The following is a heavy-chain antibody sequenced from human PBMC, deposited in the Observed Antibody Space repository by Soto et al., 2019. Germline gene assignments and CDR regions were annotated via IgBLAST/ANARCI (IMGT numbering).Heavy chain of an antibody. V-gene: IGHV3-33*01. D-gene: IGHD3-22*01. Sequence: PGGSLRLSCAASGFTFSSYGMHWVRQAPGKGLEWVAVIWYDGSNKYYADSVKGRFTISRDNSKNTLYLQMNSLRAEDTAVYYCARDPGYYYGSSAITPYYYYYGMDVWGQGTTVTVSS. J-gene: IGHJ6*02. CDR3: ARDPGYYYGSSAITPYYYYYGMDV. CDR2: IWYDGSNK. CDR1: GFTFSSYG.